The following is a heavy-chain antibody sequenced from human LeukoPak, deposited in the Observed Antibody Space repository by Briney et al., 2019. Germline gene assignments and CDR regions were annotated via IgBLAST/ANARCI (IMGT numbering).Heavy chain of an antibody. J-gene: IGHJ4*02. CDR1: GYTFTSYY. CDR2: INPSGGST. CDR3: ARLTAVDTAMASTDY. D-gene: IGHD5-18*01. Sequence: GASVKVSCKASGYTFTSYYMHWVRQAPGQGLEWMGIINPSGGSTRYAQKFQGRVTMTRDTSTSTVYMELSSLRSEDTAVYYCARLTAVDTAMASTDYWGQGTLVTVSS. V-gene: IGHV1-46*01.